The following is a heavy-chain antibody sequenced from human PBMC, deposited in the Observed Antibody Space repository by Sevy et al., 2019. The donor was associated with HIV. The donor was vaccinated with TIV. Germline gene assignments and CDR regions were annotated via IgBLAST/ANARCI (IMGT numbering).Heavy chain of an antibody. J-gene: IGHJ4*02. Sequence: GGSLRLSCVASGFTFSRYSMNWVRQAPGKGLEWVSNIGSTGPTIYYADSVKGRFTISRDNAKNLLYLQMNSLGEEDTAVYYCARPGSGWFEFDSWGQGTLVTVSS. V-gene: IGHV3-48*02. CDR1: GFTFSRYS. CDR2: IGSTGPTI. CDR3: ARPGSGWFEFDS. D-gene: IGHD6-19*01.